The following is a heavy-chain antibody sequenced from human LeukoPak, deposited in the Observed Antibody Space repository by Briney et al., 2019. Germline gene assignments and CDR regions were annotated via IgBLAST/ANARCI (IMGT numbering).Heavy chain of an antibody. Sequence: ASVKVSCKASGGTFRAHAITWVRQAPGQGLEWMGRIIPILGIANYAQKFQGRVTITADKSTNTAYMEVRSLRSEDTAVYYCASVFETSTNWEVFDIWGQGTMVSVSS. J-gene: IGHJ3*02. V-gene: IGHV1-69*04. CDR3: ASVFETSTNWEVFDI. D-gene: IGHD5/OR15-5a*01. CDR1: GGTFRAHA. CDR2: IIPILGIA.